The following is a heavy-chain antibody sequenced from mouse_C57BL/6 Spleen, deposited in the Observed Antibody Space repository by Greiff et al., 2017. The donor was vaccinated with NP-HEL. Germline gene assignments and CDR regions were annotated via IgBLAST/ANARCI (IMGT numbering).Heavy chain of an antibody. CDR1: GFTFSDFY. D-gene: IGHD3-1*01. CDR2: SRNKANDYTT. V-gene: IGHV7-1*01. CDR3: ARDVDRAFDY. J-gene: IGHJ2*01. Sequence: EVQLVESGGGLVQSGRSLRLSCATSGFTFSDFYMEWVRQAPGKGLEWIAASRNKANDYTTEYSASVKGRFIVSRDTSQSILYLQMNALRAEDTAIYYCARDVDRAFDYWGQGTTLTVSS.